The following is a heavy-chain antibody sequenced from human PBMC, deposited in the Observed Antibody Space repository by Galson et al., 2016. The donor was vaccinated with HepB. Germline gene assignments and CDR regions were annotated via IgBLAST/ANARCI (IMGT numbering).Heavy chain of an antibody. CDR2: TYYRSARLD. D-gene: IGHD2-15*01. V-gene: IGHV6-1*01. Sequence: CAISGDSVSSNSDTWNWIRQSPSRGLEWLGRTYYRSARLDDYAISVKSRISINPDTSKNRFSLHLNSVTPEDTAVYYCARERRYCTDGSCYSFDYWGLGTLVTVSS. J-gene: IGHJ4*02. CDR3: ARERRYCTDGSCYSFDY. CDR1: GDSVSSNSDT.